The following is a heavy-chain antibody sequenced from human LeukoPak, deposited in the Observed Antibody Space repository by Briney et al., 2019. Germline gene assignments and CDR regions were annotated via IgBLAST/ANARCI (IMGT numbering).Heavy chain of an antibody. D-gene: IGHD3-22*01. Sequence: QAGGSLRHSCAASGFTVSSNYMSWVRQAPGKGLEWVSVIYSGGSTYYADSVKGRFTISRDNSKNTLYLQMNSLRAEDTAVYYCARLASSGWFDPWGQGTLVTVSS. J-gene: IGHJ5*02. CDR3: ARLASSGWFDP. CDR2: IYSGGST. CDR1: GFTVSSNY. V-gene: IGHV3-66*01.